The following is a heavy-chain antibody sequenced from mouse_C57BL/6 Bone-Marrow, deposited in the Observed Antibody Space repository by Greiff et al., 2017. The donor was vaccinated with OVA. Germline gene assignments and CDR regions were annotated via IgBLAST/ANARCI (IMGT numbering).Heavy chain of an antibody. V-gene: IGHV5-15*01. D-gene: IGHD2-2*01. CDR2: ISNLAYSI. CDR3: ARYGYYYAMDY. J-gene: IGHJ4*01. CDR1: GFTFSDYG. Sequence: EVKLMESGGGLVQPGGSLKLSCAASGFTFSDYGMAWVRQAPRKGPEWVAFISNLAYSIYYADTVTGRFTISRENAKNTLYLEMSSLRSEDTAMYYCARYGYYYAMDYWGQGTSVTVSS.